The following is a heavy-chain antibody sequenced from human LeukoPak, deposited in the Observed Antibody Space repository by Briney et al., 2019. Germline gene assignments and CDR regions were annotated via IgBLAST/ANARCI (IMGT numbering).Heavy chain of an antibody. J-gene: IGHJ4*02. D-gene: IGHD3-3*01. Sequence: SQTLSLTCTVSGGSISSGSYYWSWIRQPAGKGLEWIGRIYTSGSTNYNPSLKNRVTISVDTSKNQFSLKLSSVTAADTAVYYCAGYDFSSALDYWGQGTLVTVSS. CDR2: IYTSGST. CDR1: GGSISSGSYY. CDR3: AGYDFSSALDY. V-gene: IGHV4-61*02.